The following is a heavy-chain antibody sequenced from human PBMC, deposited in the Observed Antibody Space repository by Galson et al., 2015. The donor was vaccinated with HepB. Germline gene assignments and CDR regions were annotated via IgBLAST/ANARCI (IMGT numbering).Heavy chain of an antibody. V-gene: IGHV1-69*13. D-gene: IGHD3-3*01. CDR1: GGTFSSYA. CDR2: IIPIFGTA. Sequence: SVKVSCKASGGTFSSYAISWVRQAPGQGLEWMGGIIPIFGTANYAQKFQGRVTITADESTSTAYMELSSLRSEDTAVYYCARANNYDFWSGYFDYWGQGTLVTVSS. CDR3: ARANNYDFWSGYFDY. J-gene: IGHJ4*02.